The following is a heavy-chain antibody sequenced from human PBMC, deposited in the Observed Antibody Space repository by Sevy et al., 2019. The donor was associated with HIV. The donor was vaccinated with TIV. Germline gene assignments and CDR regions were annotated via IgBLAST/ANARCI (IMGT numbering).Heavy chain of an antibody. D-gene: IGHD5-12*01. J-gene: IGHJ3*02. Sequence: GGSLRLSCAASVFTVSSNYMSWVRQAPGKGLEWVSVIYSGGSTYYADSVKGRFTISRDNSKNTLYLQMNSLRAEDTAVYYCARETVRGYSGYGAAFDIWGQGTMVTVSS. CDR1: VFTVSSNY. CDR3: ARETVRGYSGYGAAFDI. CDR2: IYSGGST. V-gene: IGHV3-53*01.